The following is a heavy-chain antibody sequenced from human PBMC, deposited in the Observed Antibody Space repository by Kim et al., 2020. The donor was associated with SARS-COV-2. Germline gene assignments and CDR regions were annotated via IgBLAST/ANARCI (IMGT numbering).Heavy chain of an antibody. CDR2: ISAYNGNT. CDR1: GYTFTSYG. V-gene: IGHV1-18*01. CDR3: ARVRSSSWYRTSGGPYNWFDP. Sequence: ASVKVSCKASGYTFTSYGISWVRQAPGQGLEWMGWISAYNGNTNYAQKLQGRVTMTTDTSTSTAYMELRSLRSDDTAVYYCARVRSSSWYRTSGGPYNWFDPWGQGTLVTVSS. J-gene: IGHJ5*02. D-gene: IGHD6-13*01.